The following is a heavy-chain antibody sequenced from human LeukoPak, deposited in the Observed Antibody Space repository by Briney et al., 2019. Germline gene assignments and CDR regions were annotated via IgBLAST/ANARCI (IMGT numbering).Heavy chain of an antibody. Sequence: ASVKVSCKASGYTFTSYGISWVRQAPGQGLEWMGWISAYNGNTNYAQKFQGRVTMTRDTSTSTVYMELSSLRSEDTAVYYCARDPSISHDSFDYWGQGTLVTVPS. V-gene: IGHV1-18*01. CDR2: ISAYNGNT. CDR3: ARDPSISHDSFDY. J-gene: IGHJ4*02. CDR1: GYTFTSYG.